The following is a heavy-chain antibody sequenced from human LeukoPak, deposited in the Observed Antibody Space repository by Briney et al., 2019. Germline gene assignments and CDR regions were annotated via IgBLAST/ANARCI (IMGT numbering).Heavy chain of an antibody. Sequence: GGCLRLSCAASGFTVSSNYMSWVRQAPGKGLEWVAVIYSGGSTYYADSVKGRFTISRDDSKNTLYLQMNSLRAEDPAVYYCPIDLGSIYGEYGIPYTDWGQGPLVTVSS. CDR3: PIDLGSIYGEYGIPYTD. J-gene: IGHJ1*01. CDR1: GFTVSSNY. D-gene: IGHD4-17*01. V-gene: IGHV3-66*02. CDR2: IYSGGST.